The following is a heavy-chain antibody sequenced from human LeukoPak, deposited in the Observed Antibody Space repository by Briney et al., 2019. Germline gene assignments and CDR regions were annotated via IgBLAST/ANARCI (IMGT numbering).Heavy chain of an antibody. J-gene: IGHJ3*02. CDR3: ARRRVVVASTDGASGAFDI. CDR2: IYYSGST. CDR1: GGSISSGGYY. Sequence: SETLSLTCTVSGGSISSGGYYWSWIRQHPGKGLEWIGYIYYSGSTYYNPSLKSRVTISVGMSKNQFSLKLSSVTAADTAVYFCARRRVVVASTDGASGAFDIWGQGTMVTVSS. D-gene: IGHD2-15*01. V-gene: IGHV4-31*03.